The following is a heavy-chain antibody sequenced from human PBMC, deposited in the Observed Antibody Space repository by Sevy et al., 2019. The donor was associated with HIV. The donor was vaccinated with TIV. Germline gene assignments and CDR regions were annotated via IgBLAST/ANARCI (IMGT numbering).Heavy chain of an antibody. V-gene: IGHV3-53*01. CDR3: ARGSSYYYYGMDV. Sequence: GGSLRLSCAASGFTVSSNYMSWVRQAPGKGLEWVSVIYSGGSTYYADSVKGRFTITRDNSTNTLYLKMNSLRAEDTAVDYCARGSSYYYYGMDVWGQGTTVTVSS. CDR1: GFTVSSNY. J-gene: IGHJ6*02. CDR2: IYSGGST. D-gene: IGHD6-19*01.